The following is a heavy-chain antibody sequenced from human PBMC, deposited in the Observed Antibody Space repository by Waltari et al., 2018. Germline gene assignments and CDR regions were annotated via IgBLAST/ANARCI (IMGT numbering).Heavy chain of an antibody. J-gene: IGHJ4*02. CDR1: GYPFTSYF. D-gene: IGHD6-13*01. Sequence: QVQLMQSGAEVKKPGASVKVSCKPSGYPFTSYFLQWVRQAPGQGPGWIGTINPNRDDTDYAQKFQGRVTITTDTSINTAYLEVRRLTSDDTGVYYCTRSRSWYSDNWGQGTLVTVSS. CDR3: TRSRSWYSDN. CDR2: INPNRDDT. V-gene: IGHV1-2*02.